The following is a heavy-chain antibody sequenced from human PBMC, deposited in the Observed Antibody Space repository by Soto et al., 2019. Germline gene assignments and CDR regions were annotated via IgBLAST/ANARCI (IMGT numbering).Heavy chain of an antibody. D-gene: IGHD3-10*01. V-gene: IGHV3-9*01. CDR3: AKDTEGVLLWFGEKAFDI. Sequence: EVQLVESGGGLVQPGRSLRLSCAASGFTFDDYAMHWVRQAPGKGLEWVSGISWNSGSIGYADSVKGRFTISRDNAKNPLYLPMNSLRAEDTALYYCAKDTEGVLLWFGEKAFDIWGQVTMVTVSS. J-gene: IGHJ3*02. CDR2: ISWNSGSI. CDR1: GFTFDDYA.